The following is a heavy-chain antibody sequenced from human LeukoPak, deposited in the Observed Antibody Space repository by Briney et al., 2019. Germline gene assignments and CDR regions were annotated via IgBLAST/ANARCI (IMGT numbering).Heavy chain of an antibody. J-gene: IGHJ4*02. V-gene: IGHV3-15*01. Sequence: GVSLRLSCAASGLSFTNTWMSWVRQARGKGLEWIDRSKSIIDGGTIDYVPSVKGRFTISRDDLKNTLYLQMNSLKVEDTAVYYCTTDPRFWGQGTLVTVSS. D-gene: IGHD3-3*01. CDR1: GLSFTNTW. CDR2: SKSIIDGGTI. CDR3: TTDPRF.